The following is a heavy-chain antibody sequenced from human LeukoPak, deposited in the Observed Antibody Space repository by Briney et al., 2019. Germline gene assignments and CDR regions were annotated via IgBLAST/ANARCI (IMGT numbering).Heavy chain of an antibody. Sequence: GGSLRLSCAASGFTFSSYLMSWVRQAPGKGLEWVANIKQDGSEKYYVDSVKGRFTISRDNAKNSLYLRMNSLRAEDTVVYYCARAAAGNNDYWGQGTLVTVSS. J-gene: IGHJ4*02. V-gene: IGHV3-7*01. CDR3: ARAAAGNNDY. CDR2: IKQDGSEK. D-gene: IGHD6-13*01. CDR1: GFTFSSYL.